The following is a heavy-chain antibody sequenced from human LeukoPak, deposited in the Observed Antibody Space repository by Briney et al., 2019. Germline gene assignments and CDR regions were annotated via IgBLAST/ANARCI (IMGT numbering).Heavy chain of an antibody. V-gene: IGHV3-33*06. J-gene: IGHJ4*02. CDR3: AKDISSYYFDSSAYYYGGYFDY. CDR2: IWYDGSNK. Sequence: PGGSLRLSCAASGFTFSSYAMHWVRQAPGKGLEWVAVIWYDGSNKYYADSVKGRFTISRDNSKDTLYLQMNSLRAEDTAVYYCAKDISSYYFDSSAYYYGGYFDYWGQGTLVTVSS. CDR1: GFTFSSYA. D-gene: IGHD3-22*01.